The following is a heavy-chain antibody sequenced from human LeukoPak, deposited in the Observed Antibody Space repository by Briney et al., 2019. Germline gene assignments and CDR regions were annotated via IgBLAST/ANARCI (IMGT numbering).Heavy chain of an antibody. D-gene: IGHD4-17*01. Sequence: SETLSLTCAVYGGSFSGYYWSWIRQPPGKGLEWIGEINHSGSTNYNPSLKSRVTISVDTSKNQFSLKLSSVTAADTAVYYCAREGDYGDYFDYWGQGTLVTVSS. V-gene: IGHV4-34*01. CDR2: INHSGST. CDR3: AREGDYGDYFDY. J-gene: IGHJ4*02. CDR1: GGSFSGYY.